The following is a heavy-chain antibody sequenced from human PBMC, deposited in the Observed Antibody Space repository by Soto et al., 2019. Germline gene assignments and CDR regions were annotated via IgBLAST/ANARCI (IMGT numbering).Heavy chain of an antibody. V-gene: IGHV5-51*01. CDR3: AKYGGGDYRLGTYFDS. D-gene: IGHD2-21*02. CDR1: GYSFTSYW. CDR2: IYPGDSDT. J-gene: IGHJ4*02. Sequence: CKGSGYSFTSYWIGWVRQMPGKGLEWMGIIYPGDSDTRYSPSFQGQVTISADKSISTAYLQWSSLKASDTAFYYCAKYGGGDYRLGTYFDSWGQGTLVTVSS.